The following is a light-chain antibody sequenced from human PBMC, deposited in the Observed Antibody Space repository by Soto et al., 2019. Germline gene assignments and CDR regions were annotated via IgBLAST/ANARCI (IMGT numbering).Light chain of an antibody. J-gene: IGKJ5*01. CDR3: QHSYSNFPIT. V-gene: IGKV1-39*01. Sequence: DIQVTQSPSSRSASVGDRVTISCRASQSFSGYLNWYQQKPGKAPTLLIFDASSLQSGVPSRFSGRGSGAEYTLTISSLQPEDFATYFCQHSYSNFPITFGQGTRLEIK. CDR1: QSFSGY. CDR2: DAS.